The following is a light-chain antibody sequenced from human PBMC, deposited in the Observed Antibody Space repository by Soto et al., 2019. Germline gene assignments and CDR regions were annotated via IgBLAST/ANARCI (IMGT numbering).Light chain of an antibody. J-gene: IGKJ4*01. V-gene: IGKV1-39*01. CDR3: QQSYDSSLT. CDR1: QSIKKY. Sequence: DIQMTQSPSSLSASVGDRVTITCRASQSIKKYLNWYRQKPGKAPELLIYDASSLQNGVPSTFSGSGSGTDFTLTISSLQPEDFATYYCQQSYDSSLTFGGGTKVEIK. CDR2: DAS.